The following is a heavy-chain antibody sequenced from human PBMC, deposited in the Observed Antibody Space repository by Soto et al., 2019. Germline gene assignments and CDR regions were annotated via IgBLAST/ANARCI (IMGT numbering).Heavy chain of an antibody. D-gene: IGHD3-22*01. CDR3: AKDLEPYDSSGYPLLGYFDY. CDR2: ISYDGSNK. V-gene: IGHV3-30*18. Sequence: PGGSLRLSCAASGFTFSSYGMHWVRQAPGKGLEWVAVISYDGSNKYYADSVKGRFTISRDNSKNTLYLQMNSLRAEDTAVYYCAKDLEPYDSSGYPLLGYFDYWGQGTLVTVSS. J-gene: IGHJ4*02. CDR1: GFTFSSYG.